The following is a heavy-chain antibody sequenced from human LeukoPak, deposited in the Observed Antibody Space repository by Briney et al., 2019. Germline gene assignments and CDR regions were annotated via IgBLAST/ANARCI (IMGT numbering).Heavy chain of an antibody. V-gene: IGHV3-9*01. Sequence: GGSLRLSCAASGFTFDDYAMHWVRHAPGKGLEGVSGISWNSGSIGYADSVKGRFTISRDNAKNSLYLQMNSLKAEDTALYYCAKDIRGYSYGYQAWGQGTLVTVSS. CDR1: GFTFDDYA. CDR3: AKDIRGYSYGYQA. D-gene: IGHD5-18*01. J-gene: IGHJ5*02. CDR2: ISWNSGSI.